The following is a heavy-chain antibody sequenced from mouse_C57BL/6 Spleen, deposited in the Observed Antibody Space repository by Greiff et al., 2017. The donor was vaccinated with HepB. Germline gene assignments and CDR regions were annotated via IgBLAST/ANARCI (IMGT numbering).Heavy chain of an antibody. CDR1: GYAFTNYL. CDR3: ATLRGGVMDY. V-gene: IGHV1-54*01. D-gene: IGHD1-1*01. Sequence: VQLQQPGAELVRPGTSVKVSCKASGYAFTNYLIEWVKQRPGQGLEWIGVINPGSGGTNYNEKFKGKATLTADKSSSTAYMQLSSLTSEDSAVYFCATLRGGVMDYWGQGTSVTVSS. J-gene: IGHJ4*01. CDR2: INPGSGGT.